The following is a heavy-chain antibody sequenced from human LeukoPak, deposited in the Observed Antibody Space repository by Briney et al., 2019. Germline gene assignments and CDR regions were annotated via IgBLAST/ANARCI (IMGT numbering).Heavy chain of an antibody. CDR1: GYSISSGYY. CDR3: ARGFVFYFDP. V-gene: IGHV4-38-2*02. CDR2: IYHSGST. J-gene: IGHJ5*02. D-gene: IGHD3-9*01. Sequence: SETLSLTCTVSGYSISSGYYWGWIRQPPGKGLEWIGSIYHSGSTYYNPSLKSRVTISVDTSKNQFSLKLSSVTAADTAVYYCARGFVFYFDPWGQGTLVTVSS.